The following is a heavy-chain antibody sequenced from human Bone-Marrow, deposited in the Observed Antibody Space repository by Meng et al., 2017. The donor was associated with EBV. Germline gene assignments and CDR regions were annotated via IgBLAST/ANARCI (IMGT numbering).Heavy chain of an antibody. CDR2: ISGSGGST. CDR3: AKDGITMVRGGTHP. Sequence: EVQLLESGGGLVQPGGSLRLSRAASGFTFSSYAMSWVLQAPGKGLEWVSAISGSGGSTYYADSVKGRFTISRDNSKNTLYLQMNSLRAEDTAVYYCAKDGITMVRGGTHPWGQGPLVTVAS. D-gene: IGHD3-10*01. V-gene: IGHV3-23*01. J-gene: IGHJ5*02. CDR1: GFTFSSYA.